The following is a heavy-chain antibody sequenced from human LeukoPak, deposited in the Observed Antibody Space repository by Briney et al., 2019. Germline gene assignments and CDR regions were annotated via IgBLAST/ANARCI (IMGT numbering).Heavy chain of an antibody. CDR2: IIPIFGTA. D-gene: IGHD3-16*02. V-gene: IGHV1-69*13. CDR3: ARDGSFGGVIAGSDY. J-gene: IGHJ4*02. CDR1: GGTFSSYA. Sequence: SVKVSCKASGGTFSSYAISWVRQAPGQGLEWMGGIIPIFGTANYAQKFQGRVTITADESTSTAYMELSSLRSEDTAVYYCARDGSFGGVIAGSDYWGQGTLVTVSS.